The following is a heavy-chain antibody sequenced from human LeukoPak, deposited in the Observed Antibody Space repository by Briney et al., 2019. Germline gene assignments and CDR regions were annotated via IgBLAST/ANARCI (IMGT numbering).Heavy chain of an antibody. CDR1: GDTFTSYA. D-gene: IGHD6-13*01. CDR3: ARLIAVADEIDY. J-gene: IGHJ4*02. Sequence: ASVKVSCKASGDTFTSYAISWVRQAPGQGLEWMGWISAYNGNTNYAQKLQGRVTMTRNTSISTAYMELSSLRSEDTAVYYCARLIAVADEIDYWGQGTLVTVSS. CDR2: ISAYNGNT. V-gene: IGHV1-18*01.